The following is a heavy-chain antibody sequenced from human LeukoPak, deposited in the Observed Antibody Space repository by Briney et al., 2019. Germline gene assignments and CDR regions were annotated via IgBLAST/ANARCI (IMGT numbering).Heavy chain of an antibody. J-gene: IGHJ4*02. CDR2: INTDGTVT. V-gene: IGHV3-74*01. D-gene: IGHD6-19*01. CDR3: ATKQWLAPPPDS. CDR1: GFTFSKYW. Sequence: LAGRSLRLSCAASGFTFSKYWMLWVRQAPGKGLESVSRINTDGTVTTYADSVKGRFTVYRDNADNTMFLKMNSVRDEDTAVYYCATKQWLAPPPDSWGQGTPVTVSS.